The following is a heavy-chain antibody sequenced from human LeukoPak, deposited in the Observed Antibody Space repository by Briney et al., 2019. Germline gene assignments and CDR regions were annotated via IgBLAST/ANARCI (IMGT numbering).Heavy chain of an antibody. Sequence: PGGSLRLSCAASGFTFCSYEMNWVRQAPGKGLEWVSSISTTSTYIYYEESLKGRFTTSRDNGKNTLYLQMNSLRVDDTAVYYCARDDGSGTPYYMDVWGNGTTVTVSS. D-gene: IGHD3-10*01. CDR1: GFTFCSYE. CDR2: ISTTSTYI. CDR3: ARDDGSGTPYYMDV. J-gene: IGHJ6*03. V-gene: IGHV3-21*06.